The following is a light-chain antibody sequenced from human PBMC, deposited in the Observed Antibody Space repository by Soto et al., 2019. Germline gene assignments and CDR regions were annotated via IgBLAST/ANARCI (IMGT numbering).Light chain of an antibody. CDR2: EVT. Sequence: QSALTQPASVSVSPGQSITISCTGTSSEVGAYDFVSWYQHYPGKAPKLVTFEVTHRPPGISDRFSGSKSANTASLTSSGLRAEDEAFYYCSPYTTRSTVVFGGGTKLTVL. CDR3: SPYTTRSTVV. V-gene: IGLV2-14*01. J-gene: IGLJ2*01. CDR1: SSEVGAYDF.